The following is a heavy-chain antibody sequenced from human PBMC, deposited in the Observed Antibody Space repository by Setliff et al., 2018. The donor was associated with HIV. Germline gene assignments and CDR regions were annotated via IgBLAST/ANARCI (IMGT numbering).Heavy chain of an antibody. Sequence: SETLSLTCTVSGYSISSDYYWGWIRQPPGKGLEWIGSIYHTGSTYYNPSPKSRVTISVDTSKSQFSLKLTSVTAADTAVYYCATPPIAGVRGYPQGWYFDLWGRGTLVTVSS. J-gene: IGHJ2*01. V-gene: IGHV4-38-2*02. D-gene: IGHD3-10*01. CDR3: ATPPIAGVRGYPQGWYFDL. CDR2: IYHTGST. CDR1: GYSISSDYY.